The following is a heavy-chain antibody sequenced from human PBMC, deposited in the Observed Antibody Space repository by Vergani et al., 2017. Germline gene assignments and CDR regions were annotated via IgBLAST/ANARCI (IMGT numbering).Heavy chain of an antibody. D-gene: IGHD6-13*01. CDR3: AKDLSVVEAADDF. CDR2: TRNKANSYTT. CDR1: ELTFIAPY. Sequence: EMQLVESGGGLVQPGGSLRLSCPASELTFIAPYMNWFRQAPGKGLEWVGRTRNKANSYTTEYAASVKGRFIVSRDASESSLYLQMNSLQTEDTAVYYCAKDLSVVEAADDFRGQGTLVTVSS. V-gene: IGHV3-72*01. J-gene: IGHJ4*02.